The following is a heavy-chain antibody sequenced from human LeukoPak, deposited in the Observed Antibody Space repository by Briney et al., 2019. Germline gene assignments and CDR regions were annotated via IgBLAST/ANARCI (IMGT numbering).Heavy chain of an antibody. J-gene: IGHJ4*02. V-gene: IGHV3-23*01. CDR2: ISGSGGST. Sequence: GGSLRLSCAASGFTFSNYAMSWVRQAPGKGLEWVSSISGSGGSTNYADSVKGRFTISRDNSKNTLYLQMNSLRAEDTAVYYCAKRRLMAAAGTNYFDYWGQGTLVTVSS. D-gene: IGHD6-13*01. CDR3: AKRRLMAAAGTNYFDY. CDR1: GFTFSNYA.